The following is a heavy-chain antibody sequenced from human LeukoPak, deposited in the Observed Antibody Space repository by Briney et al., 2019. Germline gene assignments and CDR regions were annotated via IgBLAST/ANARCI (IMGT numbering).Heavy chain of an antibody. CDR2: IYHSGST. D-gene: IGHD6-13*01. J-gene: IGHJ4*02. CDR3: ARDGSSSSWFRGELTYFDY. V-gene: IGHV4-39*07. CDR1: GGSISSGSYY. Sequence: PSQTLSLTCTVSGGSISSGSYYWSWIRQPPGKGLEWIGEIYHSGSTNYNPSLKSRVTISVDKSKNQFSLKLSSVTAADTAVYYCARDGSSSSWFRGELTYFDYWGQGTLVTVSS.